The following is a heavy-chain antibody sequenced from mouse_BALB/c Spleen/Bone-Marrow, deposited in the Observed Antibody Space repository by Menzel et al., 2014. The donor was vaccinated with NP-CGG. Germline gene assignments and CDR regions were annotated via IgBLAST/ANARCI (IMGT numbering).Heavy chain of an antibody. D-gene: IGHD2-12*01. CDR2: ISSGGGST. CDR3: ARQMLRGFAY. J-gene: IGHJ3*01. Sequence: EVHLVESGGGLVKPGGSLKLSCAASGFAFSSYDMSWVRQTPEKRLEWVAYISSGGGSTYYSDTVKGRFTISRDNAKNTLYLQMSSLKSEDTAMYYCARQMLRGFAYWGQGTLVTVSA. CDR1: GFAFSSYD. V-gene: IGHV5-12-1*01.